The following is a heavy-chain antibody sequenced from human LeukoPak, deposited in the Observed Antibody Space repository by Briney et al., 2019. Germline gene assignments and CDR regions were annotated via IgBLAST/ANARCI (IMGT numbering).Heavy chain of an antibody. J-gene: IGHJ4*02. CDR2: INHRGST. CDR3: ARVVSSGYDWFDY. V-gene: IGHV4-34*01. CDR1: GGSLGGYY. Sequence: SETMSLTSAVDGGSLGGYYWSRIHQPPGKGREWIGEINHRGSTNYNPSLKSRVTISVDTSKNQCSLKLSSVTAADTAVYYCARVVSSGYDWFDYWGQGTLVTVSS. D-gene: IGHD5-12*01.